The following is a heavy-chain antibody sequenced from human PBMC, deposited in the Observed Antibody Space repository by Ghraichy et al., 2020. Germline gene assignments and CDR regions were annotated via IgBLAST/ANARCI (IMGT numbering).Heavy chain of an antibody. Sequence: ASVKVSCKASGYTFTNYGISWVRQATGQGLEWMGWISAYNGNTNYAQKFQGRVTMTADTSTSTAYMELRSLRSDDTAVYYCARDDIEGYFDLWGRGTLVTVSS. CDR2: ISAYNGNT. V-gene: IGHV1-18*01. D-gene: IGHD5-24*01. CDR3: ARDDIEGYFDL. J-gene: IGHJ2*01. CDR1: GYTFTNYG.